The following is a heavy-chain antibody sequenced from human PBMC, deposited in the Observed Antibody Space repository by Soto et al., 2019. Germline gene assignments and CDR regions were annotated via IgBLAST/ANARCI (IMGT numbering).Heavy chain of an antibody. CDR2: IYYSGST. CDR3: ARKWVNYYGSGSSPYNWFDP. D-gene: IGHD3-10*01. J-gene: IGHJ5*02. Sequence: SETLSLTCTVSGGSISSSSYYWGWIRQPPGKGLEWIGSIYYSGSTYYNPSLKSRVTISVDTSKNQFSLKLSSVTAADTAVYYCARKWVNYYGSGSSPYNWFDPWGQGTLVTVSS. CDR1: GGSISSSSYY. V-gene: IGHV4-39*01.